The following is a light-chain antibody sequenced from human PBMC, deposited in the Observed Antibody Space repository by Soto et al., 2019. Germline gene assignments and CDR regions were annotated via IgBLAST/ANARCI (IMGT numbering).Light chain of an antibody. J-gene: IGKJ2*01. CDR2: GGS. Sequence: DIQMTQSPSSLSASVGDRVTITCRASHAISSYLNWYQQKPGRAPNLLIYGGSNLQSGVPSRLTGSRSGTDFTLTIGSMQRADCGSYDCQQSYSTAYTFGQGTKLEIK. V-gene: IGKV1-39*01. CDR1: HAISSY. CDR3: QQSYSTAYT.